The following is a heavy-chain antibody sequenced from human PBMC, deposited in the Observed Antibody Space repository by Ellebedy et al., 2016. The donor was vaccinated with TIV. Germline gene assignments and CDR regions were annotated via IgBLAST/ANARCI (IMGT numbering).Heavy chain of an antibody. CDR1: GFSFSSYW. CDR2: IGRSGRTI. V-gene: IGHV3-48*04. J-gene: IGHJ4*02. D-gene: IGHD5-18*01. Sequence: PGGSLRLSCAASGFSFSSYWMTWVRQAPGKGLEWVSYIGRSGRTIYYADSVKGRFTVSRDNAKNSLYLQLTSLRAEDTALYYCARLNADTVMVADYWGQGTQVTVSS. CDR3: ARLNADTVMVADY.